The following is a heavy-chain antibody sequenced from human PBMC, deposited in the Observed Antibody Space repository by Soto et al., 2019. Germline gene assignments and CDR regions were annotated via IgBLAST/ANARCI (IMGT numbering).Heavy chain of an antibody. J-gene: IGHJ4*02. V-gene: IGHV4-39*01. Sequence: QLQLQESGPRLVKPSETLPPTCTVSAGSITTREECWVWIRRPPGNGLEWVGNMCSGPSTPHNPSLNTRVTMSVDRSKSHLSLKLSSLTAAETPVYYWARMDKGATYHTFDSWGQAALVTVSS. D-gene: IGHD2-2*01. CDR2: MCSGPST. CDR1: AGSITTREEC. CDR3: ARMDKGATYHTFDS.